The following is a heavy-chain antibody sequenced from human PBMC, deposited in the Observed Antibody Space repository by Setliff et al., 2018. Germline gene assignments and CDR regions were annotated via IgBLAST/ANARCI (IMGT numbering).Heavy chain of an antibody. D-gene: IGHD5-12*01. Sequence: TSETLSLTCTVSGGSISIYYWSWIRQPPGKGLEWIGYIYYSGRTNYNPSLKSRVTISVDTSKKQFSLRLSSVTAADTAAYYGARSRRDGYTDRDAVDIWGQGTMVTVSS. V-gene: IGHV4-59*08. J-gene: IGHJ3*02. CDR1: GGSISIYY. CDR2: IYYSGRT. CDR3: ARSRRDGYTDRDAVDI.